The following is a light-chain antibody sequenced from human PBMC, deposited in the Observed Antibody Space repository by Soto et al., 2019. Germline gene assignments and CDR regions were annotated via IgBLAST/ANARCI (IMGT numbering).Light chain of an antibody. CDR3: VAWDDTLDAQV. CDR2: RNN. CDR1: RSNIGRNF. V-gene: IGLV1-47*01. Sequence: QSALTQSPSASGTPGQRVTISCSGSRSNIGRNFAYWYQHVPGTASRLLIQRNNERPSGVPDRFSGSKSGTSVSLAISGLRSDDEATYYCVAWDDTLDAQVFGGGTQLTVL. J-gene: IGLJ3*02.